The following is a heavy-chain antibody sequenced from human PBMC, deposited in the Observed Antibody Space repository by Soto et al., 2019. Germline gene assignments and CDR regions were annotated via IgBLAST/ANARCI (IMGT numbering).Heavy chain of an antibody. D-gene: IGHD1-7*01. CDR1: GGSISSYY. J-gene: IGHJ4*02. CDR2: IYYSGST. V-gene: IGHV4-59*01. Sequence: TLSLTCTVSGGSISSYYWSWIRQPPGKGLEWIGYIYYSGSTNYNPSLKSRVTISVDTSKNQFSLKLSSVTAADTAVYYCARKHGWNYATFAYWGQGSLVTVYS. CDR3: ARKHGWNYATFAY.